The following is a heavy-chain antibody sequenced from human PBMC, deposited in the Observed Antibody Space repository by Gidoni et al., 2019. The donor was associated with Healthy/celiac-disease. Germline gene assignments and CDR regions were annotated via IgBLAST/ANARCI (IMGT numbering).Heavy chain of an antibody. D-gene: IGHD6-13*01. J-gene: IGHJ3*02. CDR3: ARGLGSSRSNAFDI. V-gene: IGHV4-59*01. Sequence: QVQLQESGPGLVKPSETLSLTCTVSGGSISSYYWSWIRQPPGKGLECIGYIYYSGSTNYNPSLKSRVTISVDTSKNQFSLKLSSVTAAYTAVYYCARGLGSSRSNAFDIWGQGTMVTVSS. CDR2: IYYSGST. CDR1: GGSISSYY.